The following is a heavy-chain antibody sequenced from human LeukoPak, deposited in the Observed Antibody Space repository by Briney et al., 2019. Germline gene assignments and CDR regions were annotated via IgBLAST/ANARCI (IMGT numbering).Heavy chain of an antibody. Sequence: SETLSLTCTVSGGSISSYYWSWIRQPPGKGLEWIGYIYYSGSTNYNPSLKSRVTISVDTSKNQFSLKLSSVTAADTAVYYCARFLTYYCGSGSYYSQDAFDIWGQGTMVTVSS. CDR1: GGSISSYY. CDR3: ARFLTYYCGSGSYYSQDAFDI. J-gene: IGHJ3*02. D-gene: IGHD3-10*01. CDR2: IYYSGST. V-gene: IGHV4-59*01.